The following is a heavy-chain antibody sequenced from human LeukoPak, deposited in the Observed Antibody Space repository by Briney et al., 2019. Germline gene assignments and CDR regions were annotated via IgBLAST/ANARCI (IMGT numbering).Heavy chain of an antibody. CDR1: GGSFSGYY. CDR2: IHYSGNT. Sequence: SETLSLTCAVYGGSFSGYYWSWIRQPPGKGLEWIGYIHYSGNTNYNPSLKSRVTISVDTTKNQFSLNLSSVTAADTAVYYCARGRGHSYGQYYFNYWGQGTLVTVSS. CDR3: ARGRGHSYGQYYFNY. J-gene: IGHJ4*02. D-gene: IGHD5-18*01. V-gene: IGHV4-59*01.